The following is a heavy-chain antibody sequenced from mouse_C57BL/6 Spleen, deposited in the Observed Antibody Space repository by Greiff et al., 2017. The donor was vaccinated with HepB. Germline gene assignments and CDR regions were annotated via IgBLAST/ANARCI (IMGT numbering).Heavy chain of an antibody. J-gene: IGHJ3*01. CDR1: GFSLTSYA. V-gene: IGHV2-9-1*01. D-gene: IGHD2-3*01. Sequence: VHLVESGPGLVAPSQSLSITCTVSGFSLTSYAISWVRQPPGKGLEWLGVIWTGGGTNYNSALKSRLSISKDNSKSQVFLKMNSLQTDDTARYYGARNSWDGYYVAFAYWGQGTLVTVSA. CDR2: IWTGGGT. CDR3: ARNSWDGYYVAFAY.